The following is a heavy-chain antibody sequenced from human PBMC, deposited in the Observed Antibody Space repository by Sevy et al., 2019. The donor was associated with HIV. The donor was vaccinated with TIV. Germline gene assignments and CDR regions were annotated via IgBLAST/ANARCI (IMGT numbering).Heavy chain of an antibody. CDR1: GFTFSDYY. Sequence: GGSLRLSCAASGFTFSDYYMNWVRQAPGKGLEWVSSISGRSSYIHYADSVRGRFTISRDNAKNSLYLQMNSLRVDDTAVYFCASDGGCGSTSCLLYFDSWGQGALVTVSS. D-gene: IGHD2-2*01. CDR2: ISGRSSYI. V-gene: IGHV3-21*01. J-gene: IGHJ4*02. CDR3: ASDGGCGSTSCLLYFDS.